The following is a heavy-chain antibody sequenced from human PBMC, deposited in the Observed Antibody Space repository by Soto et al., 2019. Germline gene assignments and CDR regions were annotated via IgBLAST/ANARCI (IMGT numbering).Heavy chain of an antibody. CDR2: IYTSGST. D-gene: IGHD3-3*01. J-gene: IGHJ6*02. V-gene: IGHV4-4*07. CDR1: GGSISSYY. CDR3: ARDSGHYDFWSGYPNYGMDV. Sequence: TLSLTCTVSGGSISSYYWSWIRQPAGKGLEWIGRIYTSGSTNYNPSLKSRVTMSVDTSKNQFSLKLSSVTAADTAVYYCARDSGHYDFWSGYPNYGMDVWGQGTTVTVSS.